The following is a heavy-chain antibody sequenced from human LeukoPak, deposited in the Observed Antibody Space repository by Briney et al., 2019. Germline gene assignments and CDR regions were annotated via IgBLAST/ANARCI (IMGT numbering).Heavy chain of an antibody. V-gene: IGHV1-69*01. CDR2: IIPIFGTA. Sequence: SVKVSCKASGGTFSSYAISWVRQAPGQGLEWMGGIIPIFGTANYAQKFQGRVTITADESTSTAYMELSSLRSEDTAAYYCARSPLPELRGVMGGWFDPWGQGTLVTVSS. CDR1: GGTFSSYA. J-gene: IGHJ5*02. D-gene: IGHD3-10*01. CDR3: ARSPLPELRGVMGGWFDP.